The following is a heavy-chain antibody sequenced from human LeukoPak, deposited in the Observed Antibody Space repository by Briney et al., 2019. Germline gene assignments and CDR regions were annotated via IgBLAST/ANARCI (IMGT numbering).Heavy chain of an antibody. J-gene: IGHJ6*02. CDR2: INPAGSST. D-gene: IGHD3-16*01. CDR1: GFTFSSDW. V-gene: IGHV3-74*01. Sequence: GGSLRLSCAASGFTFSSDWMHWVRQAPGQGLVWVSRINPAGSSTNYADSVKGRFTISRDNAMNTLYLHLNSLRAEDTAVYYCASLGGATVSYYYGMDVWGQGTTVTVSS. CDR3: ASLGGATVSYYYGMDV.